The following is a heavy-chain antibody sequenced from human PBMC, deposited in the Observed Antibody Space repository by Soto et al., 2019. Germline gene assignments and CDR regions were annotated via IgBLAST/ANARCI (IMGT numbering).Heavy chain of an antibody. CDR1: GYTFTSYA. V-gene: IGHV1-3*01. CDR2: INAGNGNT. CDR3: ARVSGYYYYYYGMDV. Sequence: ASVNVSCKASGYTFTSYAMHWVRQAPGQRLEWMVWINAGNGNTKYSQKFQGRVTITRDTSASTAYMELSSLRAEDTAVYYCARVSGYYYYYYGMDVWGQGTTVTVSS. J-gene: IGHJ6*02. D-gene: IGHD3-3*01.